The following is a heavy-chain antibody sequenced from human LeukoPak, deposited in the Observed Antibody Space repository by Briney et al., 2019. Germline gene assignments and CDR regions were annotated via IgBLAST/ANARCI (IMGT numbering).Heavy chain of an antibody. CDR1: GFTFSSYW. Sequence: GGSLRLSCAASGFTFSSYWMTWVRQGPGKGLEWVANINQDGSEKYYVDSVKGRLTISRDNAKNSLYLQMNSLRAEDTAVYYCAREQWLDSNFDYWGQGTLVTVSS. J-gene: IGHJ4*02. CDR3: AREQWLDSNFDY. D-gene: IGHD6-19*01. V-gene: IGHV3-7*01. CDR2: INQDGSEK.